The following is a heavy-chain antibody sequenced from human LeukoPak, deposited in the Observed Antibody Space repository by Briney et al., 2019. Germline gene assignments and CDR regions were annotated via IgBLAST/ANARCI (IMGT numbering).Heavy chain of an antibody. Sequence: KTSETLSLTCTVSGGSISSYYWSWIRQPPGKGLEWIGYIYYSGSTNYNPSLKSRVTISVDTSKNRFSLKLSSVTAADTAVYYCARGVLVDTAMVMYWYFDLWDRGTLVTVSS. CDR2: IYYSGST. D-gene: IGHD5-18*01. V-gene: IGHV4-59*01. J-gene: IGHJ2*01. CDR1: GGSISSYY. CDR3: ARGVLVDTAMVMYWYFDL.